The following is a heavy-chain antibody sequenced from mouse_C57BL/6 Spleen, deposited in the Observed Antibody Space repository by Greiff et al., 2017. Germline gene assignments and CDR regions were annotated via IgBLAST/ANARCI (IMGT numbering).Heavy chain of an antibody. J-gene: IGHJ4*01. D-gene: IGHD1-1*01. V-gene: IGHV1-74*01. CDR2: IHPSDSDT. Sequence: QVHVKQPGAELVKPGASVKVSCKASGYTFTSYWMHWVKQRPGQGLEWIGRIHPSDSDTNYNQKFKGKATLTVDKSSSTAYMQLSSLTSEDSAVYYCAIDYGSLYAMDYWGQGTSVTVSS. CDR3: AIDYGSLYAMDY. CDR1: GYTFTSYW.